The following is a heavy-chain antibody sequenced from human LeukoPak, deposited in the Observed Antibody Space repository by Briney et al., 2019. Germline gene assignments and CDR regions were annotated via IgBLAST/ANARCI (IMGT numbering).Heavy chain of an antibody. CDR3: ARLLLTPYYCDY. CDR1: GGSISSTFYY. D-gene: IGHD1-14*01. Sequence: PSETLSLTCTVSGGSISSTFYYWGWIRQPPGKGLEWIGTTHYSGRTYYNPSLKSRVTISVDTSKNQFSLKLSSVTAADTAVYYCARLLLTPYYCDYWGQETLVTVSS. V-gene: IGHV4-39*01. CDR2: THYSGRT. J-gene: IGHJ4*02.